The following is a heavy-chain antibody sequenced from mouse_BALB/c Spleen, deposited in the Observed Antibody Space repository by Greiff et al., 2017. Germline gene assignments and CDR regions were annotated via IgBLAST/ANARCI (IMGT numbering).Heavy chain of an antibody. V-gene: IGHV1-69*02. D-gene: IGHD3-3*01. CDR2: IDPSDSYT. CDR3: ARGGTGYAMDY. CDR1: GYTFTSYW. Sequence: VQLQQPGAELVKPGASVKLSCKASGYTFTSYWMHWVKQRPGQGLEWIGEIDPSDSYTNYNQKFKGNATLTVDKSSSTAYMQLSSLTSEDSAVYYCARGGTGYAMDYWGQGTSVTVSS. J-gene: IGHJ4*01.